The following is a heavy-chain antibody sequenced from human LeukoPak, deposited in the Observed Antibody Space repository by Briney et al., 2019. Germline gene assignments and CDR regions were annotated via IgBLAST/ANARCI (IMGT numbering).Heavy chain of an antibody. D-gene: IGHD5-24*01. J-gene: IGHJ4*02. CDR1: GFTFSSYA. CDR3: AKDQGRDGYNCIDY. CDR2: ISGSGGST. V-gene: IGHV3-23*01. Sequence: SGGSLRLSCAASGFTFSSYAMSWVRQAPGKGLEWVSAISGSGGSTYYADSVKGRFTISRDNSKNTLYLQMNSLRAEDTAVYYCAKDQGRDGYNCIDYWGQGTLVTVSS.